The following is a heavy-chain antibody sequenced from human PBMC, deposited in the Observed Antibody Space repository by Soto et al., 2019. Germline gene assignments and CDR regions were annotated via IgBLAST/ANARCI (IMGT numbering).Heavy chain of an antibody. V-gene: IGHV3-30*18. J-gene: IGHJ6*02. Sequence: PGGSLRLSCAASGFPFSSYGMHWVRQAPGKGLEWVAVISYDGSNKYYADSVKGRFTISRDNSKNTLYLQMNSLRAEDTAVYYCAKELLSRGWSGGYYYYYYGMDVWGQGTTVTVSS. CDR1: GFPFSSYG. CDR2: ISYDGSNK. D-gene: IGHD6-19*01. CDR3: AKELLSRGWSGGYYYYYYGMDV.